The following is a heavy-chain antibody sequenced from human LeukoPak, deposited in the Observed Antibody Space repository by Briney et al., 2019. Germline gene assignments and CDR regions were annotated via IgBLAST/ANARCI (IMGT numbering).Heavy chain of an antibody. J-gene: IGHJ6*02. Sequence: ASVTVSCTGSGYTFTNYAVHWVRQAPGQRLEWLGWINPSNGDTKYSQNFQGRVTVTSDTSAATAYVELNSLTSEDTAVYYCARERWHCRVNCYSVYYYALDVWGQGTTVTVSS. CDR3: ARERWHCRVNCYSVYYYALDV. CDR2: INPSNGDT. V-gene: IGHV1-3*01. D-gene: IGHD2-15*01. CDR1: GYTFTNYA.